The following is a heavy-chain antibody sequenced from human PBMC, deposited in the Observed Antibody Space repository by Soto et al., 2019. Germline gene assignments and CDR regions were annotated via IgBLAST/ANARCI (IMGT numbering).Heavy chain of an antibody. D-gene: IGHD5-18*01. CDR1: GYTFTSYA. CDR2: INAGNGNT. CDR3: TREREDTAMVKFRVAEFWFDP. J-gene: IGHJ5*02. Sequence: GASVKVSCKASGYTFTSYAMHWVRQAPGQRLEWMGWINAGNGNTKYSQKFQGRVTITRDTSASTAYMELSSLRSEDTAVYYCTREREDTAMVKFRVAEFWFDPWGQGTLVTVSS. V-gene: IGHV1-3*01.